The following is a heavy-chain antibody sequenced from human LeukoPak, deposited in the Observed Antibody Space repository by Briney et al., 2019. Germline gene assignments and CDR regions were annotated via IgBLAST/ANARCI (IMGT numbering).Heavy chain of an antibody. CDR2: ISGNGRTT. Sequence: GRSLRLSCAASGFTFSDYAMNWVSQDPGNGPEWVSFISGNGRTTYYADSVKGRFTISRDSAQNSLYLQMNSLRDEDTAVYYCARAHSMAWGQGTLVTVSS. V-gene: IGHV3-48*02. D-gene: IGHD2/OR15-2a*01. CDR3: ARAHSMA. J-gene: IGHJ5*02. CDR1: GFTFSDYA.